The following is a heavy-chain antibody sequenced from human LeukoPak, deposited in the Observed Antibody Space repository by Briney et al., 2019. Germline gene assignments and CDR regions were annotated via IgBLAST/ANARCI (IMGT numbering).Heavy chain of an antibody. J-gene: IGHJ1*01. Sequence: GGSLRLSCAVSGFTFNTAWMSWFRQAPGKGLEYIGRIKSKTDGGTTYYAAPVKGRFTISRDDSKNTLYLQMNGLKIEDTALYYCTADLRLWGQGTLVTVFS. CDR2: IKSKTDGGTT. V-gene: IGHV3-15*01. CDR1: GFTFNTAW. D-gene: IGHD3-16*01. CDR3: TADLRL.